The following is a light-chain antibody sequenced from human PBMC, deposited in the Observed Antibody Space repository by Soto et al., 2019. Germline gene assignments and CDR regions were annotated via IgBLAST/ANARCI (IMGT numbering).Light chain of an antibody. J-gene: IGKJ3*01. CDR3: QQYGTSPFT. V-gene: IGKV3-20*01. CDR2: GAS. Sequence: EIVLTKSPGTLSLSPGERATLSCRASQSVSNNYLAWYQQKPGQAPRLLISGASNRATGIPDRFSGSGSGTDFTLAISRLEPEDFAVYYCQQYGTSPFTFGPGTKVDIK. CDR1: QSVSNNY.